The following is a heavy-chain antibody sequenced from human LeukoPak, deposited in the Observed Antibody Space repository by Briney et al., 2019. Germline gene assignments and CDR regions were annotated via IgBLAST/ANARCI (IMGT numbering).Heavy chain of an antibody. CDR3: ARCGVITEDIVVVVAADPRYYFDY. CDR1: GGSFSGYY. CDR2: INHSGST. J-gene: IGHJ4*02. D-gene: IGHD2-15*01. V-gene: IGHV4-34*01. Sequence: SETLSLTCAVYGGSFSGYYWSWIRQPPGKGLEWIGEINHSGSTNYNPSLKSRVTISADTSKNQFSLKLSSVTAADTAVYYCARCGVITEDIVVVVAADPRYYFDYWGQGTLVTVSS.